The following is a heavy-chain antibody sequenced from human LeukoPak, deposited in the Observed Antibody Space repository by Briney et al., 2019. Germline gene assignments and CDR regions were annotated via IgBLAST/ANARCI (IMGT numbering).Heavy chain of an antibody. V-gene: IGHV3-21*01. J-gene: IGHJ3*02. Sequence: GGSLRLSCAASGFTFSSYSMNWVRQAPGKVLEWVSSISSSSYIYYADSVKGRFTISRDNAKNSLYLQMNSLRAEDTAVYYCARDTHAYCGGDCYFKDAFDIWGQGTMVTVSS. CDR2: ISSSSYI. CDR1: GFTFSSYS. CDR3: ARDTHAYCGGDCYFKDAFDI. D-gene: IGHD2-21*02.